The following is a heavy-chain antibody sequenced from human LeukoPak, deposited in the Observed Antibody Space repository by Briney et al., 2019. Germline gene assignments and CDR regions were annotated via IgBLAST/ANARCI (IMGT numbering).Heavy chain of an antibody. V-gene: IGHV3-23*01. J-gene: IGHJ4*02. CDR1: GFMFSNYA. D-gene: IGHD6-19*01. CDR3: ARESFKALAGYLDS. Sequence: GGSLRLSCAASGFMFSNYAMSWVRQAPGKGLEWVSGISGSGETTYYSDSEKGRFTISRDNSRNTLYLHMNSLRAEDAAVYFCARESFKALAGYLDSWGQGSLVTVSS. CDR2: ISGSGETT.